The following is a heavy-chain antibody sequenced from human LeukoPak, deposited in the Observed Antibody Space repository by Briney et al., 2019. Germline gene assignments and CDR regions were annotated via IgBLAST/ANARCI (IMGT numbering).Heavy chain of an antibody. V-gene: IGHV3-74*01. CDR3: VGGGGTTYMFDY. Sequence: GGSLRLSCAASGFTFSRYWMHWVRHAPVKGLVWVSRINSDGSSTTYADSVKGRFTISRDNAKNTLYLQMNSLRAEDTAVYYCVGGGGTTYMFDYWGQGTLVTVSS. CDR2: INSDGSST. CDR1: GFTFSRYW. J-gene: IGHJ4*02. D-gene: IGHD4-11*01.